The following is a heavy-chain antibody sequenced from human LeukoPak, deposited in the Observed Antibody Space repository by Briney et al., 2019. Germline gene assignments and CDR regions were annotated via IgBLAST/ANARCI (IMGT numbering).Heavy chain of an antibody. CDR2: INPNSGGT. J-gene: IGHJ5*02. V-gene: IGHV1-2*02. D-gene: IGHD3-3*01. Sequence: ASVKVSCKASGGTFSSYAISWVRQAPGQGLEWMGWINPNSGGTNYAQKFQGRVTMTRDTSISTAYMELSRLRSDDTAVYYCARGAGFLEWLSPDTIHVWFDPWGQGTLVTVSS. CDR3: ARGAGFLEWLSPDTIHVWFDP. CDR1: GGTFSSYA.